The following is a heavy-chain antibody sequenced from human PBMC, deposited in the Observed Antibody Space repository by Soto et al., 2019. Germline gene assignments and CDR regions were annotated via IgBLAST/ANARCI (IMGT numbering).Heavy chain of an antibody. J-gene: IGHJ5*02. V-gene: IGHV4-61*01. CDR3: ARGSLRFLNFDP. Sequence: SETLSLTCTVSGGSITSGTFYWGWIRQHPGKGLVWFGYIYYSGDTNYNPSLKSRLTISVDTSKNQFSLKLRSVTAADTAVYYCARGSLRFLNFDPWGQGTLVTVSS. CDR1: GGSITSGTFY. D-gene: IGHD3-3*01. CDR2: IYYSGDT.